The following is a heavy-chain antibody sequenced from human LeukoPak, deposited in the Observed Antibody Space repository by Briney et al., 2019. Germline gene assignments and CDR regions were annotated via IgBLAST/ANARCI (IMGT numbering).Heavy chain of an antibody. J-gene: IGHJ4*02. CDR2: IRAYNDNT. Sequence: AVNFSCNASGYTFTSDGISWARQARGQGLGWRGWIRAYNDNTNSAQKVQGKGTMTTDTATSTAYMELRSLRSDATAAYYCARVHGIAVAGTIDYWGQGTLVTVSS. D-gene: IGHD6-19*01. CDR1: GYTFTSDG. CDR3: ARVHGIAVAGTIDY. V-gene: IGHV1-18*01.